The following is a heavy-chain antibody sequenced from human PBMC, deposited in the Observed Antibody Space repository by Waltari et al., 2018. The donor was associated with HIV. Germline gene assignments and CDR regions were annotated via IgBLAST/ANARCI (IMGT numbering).Heavy chain of an antibody. CDR2: IYPGDSST. Sequence: AEVQKPGESLKISCKGSGYSFTNNWIGWMRQMPGKGLEWMGIIYPGDSSTRYSPSFQGQVTISAGKSISTAYLQWSSLKASDTAMYYCARIRFGGWDFDYWGQGTLVTVSS. CDR3: ARIRFGGWDFDY. V-gene: IGHV5-51*01. D-gene: IGHD2-15*01. CDR1: GYSFTNNW. J-gene: IGHJ4*02.